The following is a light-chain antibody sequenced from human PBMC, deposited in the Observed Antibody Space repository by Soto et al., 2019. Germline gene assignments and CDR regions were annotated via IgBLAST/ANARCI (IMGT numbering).Light chain of an antibody. Sequence: EIVMTQSPATLSVSPGESHTLSCRASQSVSNNLTWYQQTPGQPPXXLIYGASTRATGVPGRFSVTGSGTDFTLPISSLQSEDFAVDDCQQYNDWWTFGQGTKVDIK. J-gene: IGKJ1*01. V-gene: IGKV3-15*01. CDR1: QSVSNN. CDR3: QQYNDWWT. CDR2: GAS.